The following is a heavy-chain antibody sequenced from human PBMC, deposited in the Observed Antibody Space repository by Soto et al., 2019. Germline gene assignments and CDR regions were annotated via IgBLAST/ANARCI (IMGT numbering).Heavy chain of an antibody. Sequence: QLQLQESGPGLVKPSETLALTCTVSGGSIRSSSYYWGWIRQPPGQGLEWIGSIYDSGSTYYNPSLTCRVTISLYTSKDQYSLQLSSVTATDTALYYCAAALPDQLLYGAFDICGQGTMLTVSS. CDR3: AAALPDQLLYGAFDI. J-gene: IGHJ3*02. D-gene: IGHD2-2*01. V-gene: IGHV4-39*01. CDR1: GGSIRSSSYY. CDR2: IYDSGST.